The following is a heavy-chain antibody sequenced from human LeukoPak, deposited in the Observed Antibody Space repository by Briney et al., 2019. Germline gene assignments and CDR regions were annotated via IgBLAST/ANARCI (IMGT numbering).Heavy chain of an antibody. CDR2: ISSGGGST. D-gene: IGHD1-26*01. J-gene: IGHJ4*02. CDR1: GFTFSSYA. Sequence: VGSLRLSCAASGFTFSSYAMGWVRQPPGKGLEWVSGISSGGGSTCYTDSMKGRFTISRDNSKNTLYLQMNSLRAEDTAVYYCARVVGATIIDYWGQGALVPVSS. CDR3: ARVVGATIIDY. V-gene: IGHV3-23*01.